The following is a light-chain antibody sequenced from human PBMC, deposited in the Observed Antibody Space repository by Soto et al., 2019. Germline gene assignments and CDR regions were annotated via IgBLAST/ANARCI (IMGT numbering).Light chain of an antibody. J-gene: IGLJ1*01. CDR3: NSYTDSSTLVV. V-gene: IGLV2-14*01. CDR1: SSDIGGYNY. Sequence: QSALTQPASVSGSPGQSITIPCTGTSSDIGGYNYVSWYQQHPGKAPKLMIYEVSNRPSGVSNRFSGSKSGNTASLTISGLQAEDEADYYCNSYTDSSTLVVFGTGTKSPS. CDR2: EVS.